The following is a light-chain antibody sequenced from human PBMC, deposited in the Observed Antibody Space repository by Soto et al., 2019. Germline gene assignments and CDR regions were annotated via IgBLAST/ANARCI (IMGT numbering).Light chain of an antibody. CDR2: GAS. CDR1: QSVGSN. J-gene: IGKJ4*01. CDR3: QQYNNMPPLT. V-gene: IGKV3-15*01. Sequence: IVMTQSPATLSVAPCERATLSCRASQSVGSNLVWYQQKPGQAPRLLIYGASTRATGIPARFSGSGSGTEFTLTINSLQSEDFAVYYCQQYNNMPPLTFGGGTKVDIK.